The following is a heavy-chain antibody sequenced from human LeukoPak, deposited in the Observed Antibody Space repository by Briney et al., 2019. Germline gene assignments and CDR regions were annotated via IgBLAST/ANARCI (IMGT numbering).Heavy chain of an antibody. D-gene: IGHD4-17*01. J-gene: IGHJ4*02. CDR3: AKLFPDYGDYGSDY. V-gene: IGHV3-23*01. Sequence: GGSLRLSCAASGFTFSSYAMNWVRQAPGKGLEWVSSINVSGGSTYYADSVKGRFTISRDNSKNTLYLQMNSLRAEDTAVYYCAKLFPDYGDYGSDYWGQGTLVTVSS. CDR1: GFTFSSYA. CDR2: INVSGGST.